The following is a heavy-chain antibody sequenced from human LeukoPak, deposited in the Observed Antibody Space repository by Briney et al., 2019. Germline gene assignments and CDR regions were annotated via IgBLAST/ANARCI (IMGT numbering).Heavy chain of an antibody. CDR2: ISWNSGSI. Sequence: GRSLRLSCAASGFTFDDYAMHWVRQAPGKGLEWVSGISWNSGSIGYADSVKGRFTISRDNAKNSLYLQMNSLRAEDTAVYYCARDLTSEYYFDYWGQGTQVTVSS. V-gene: IGHV3-9*01. J-gene: IGHJ4*02. CDR1: GFTFDDYA. CDR3: ARDLTSEYYFDY. D-gene: IGHD2-2*01.